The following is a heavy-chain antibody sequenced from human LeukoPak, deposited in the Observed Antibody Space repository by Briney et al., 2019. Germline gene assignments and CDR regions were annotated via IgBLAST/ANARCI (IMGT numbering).Heavy chain of an antibody. CDR2: ISSSSSYI. CDR3: ARYPPFYDSSGYSFDY. D-gene: IGHD3-22*01. Sequence: GGSLRLSCAASGFTFSSYSMNWVRQAPGKELEWVSSISSSSSYIYYADSVKGRFTISRDNAENSLYLQMNSLRAEDTAVYYCARYPPFYDSSGYSFDYWGQGTLVTVSS. J-gene: IGHJ4*02. CDR1: GFTFSSYS. V-gene: IGHV3-21*01.